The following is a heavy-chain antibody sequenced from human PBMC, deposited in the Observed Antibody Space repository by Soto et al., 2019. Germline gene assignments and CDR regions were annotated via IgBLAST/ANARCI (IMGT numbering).Heavy chain of an antibody. Sequence: EVQLLESGVDFVQPGGSLRLSCAASGFPFSNYGMTWVRQAPGKGLEWVSTINNGGVTYYADSVKGRFSISRDNSDNTVFLQMSSLTDEDTAVYSCARDGPEGRVGDYWGQGTLVTVPS. CDR1: GFPFSNYG. CDR3: ARDGPEGRVGDY. CDR2: INNGGVT. V-gene: IGHV3-23*01. J-gene: IGHJ4*02.